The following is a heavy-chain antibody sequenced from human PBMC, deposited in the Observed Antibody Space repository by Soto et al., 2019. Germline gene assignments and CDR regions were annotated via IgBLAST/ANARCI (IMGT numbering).Heavy chain of an antibody. V-gene: IGHV4-39*01. CDR1: GGSINSSDYL. J-gene: IGHJ6*02. Sequence: SETLSLTCTVSGGSINSSDYLWGWIRQPPGKGLEWIGSIYYSGSTYYNPSLESRVTISVDTSKNQFSLKLSSVTAADTAVYYCARAVFGDFWSGYYAGYGTYYYYYGMDVWGQGTTVTVSS. CDR3: ARAVFGDFWSGYYAGYGTYYYYYGMDV. D-gene: IGHD3-3*01. CDR2: IYYSGST.